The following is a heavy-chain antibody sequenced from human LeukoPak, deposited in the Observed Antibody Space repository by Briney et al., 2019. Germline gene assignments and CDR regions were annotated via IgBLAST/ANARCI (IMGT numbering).Heavy chain of an antibody. CDR3: ARDSELVDTAMVTYFDY. Sequence: GGSLRLSCAASGFTFSSYSMNWVRQAPGKGLEWVSSISSSSSSYIYYADSVKGRFTISRDNAKNSLYLQMNSLRAEDTAVYYCARDSELVDTAMVTYFDYWGQGTLVTVSS. CDR2: ISSSSSSYI. CDR1: GFTFSSYS. D-gene: IGHD5-18*01. J-gene: IGHJ4*02. V-gene: IGHV3-21*01.